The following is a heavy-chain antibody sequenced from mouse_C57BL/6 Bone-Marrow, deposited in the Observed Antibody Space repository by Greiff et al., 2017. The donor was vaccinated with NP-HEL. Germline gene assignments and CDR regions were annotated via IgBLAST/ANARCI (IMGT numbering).Heavy chain of an antibody. D-gene: IGHD2-4*01. Sequence: VKLQQSGAELARPGASVKLSCKASGYTFTCYGISWVKQRTGQGLEWIGEIDPRSGNTYYNEKFKGKATLTADKSSSTAYMELRSLTSEDSAVYFCARNDCGQGAYWGQGTLVTVSA. V-gene: IGHV1-81*01. J-gene: IGHJ3*01. CDR1: GYTFTCYG. CDR2: IDPRSGNT. CDR3: ARNDCGQGAY.